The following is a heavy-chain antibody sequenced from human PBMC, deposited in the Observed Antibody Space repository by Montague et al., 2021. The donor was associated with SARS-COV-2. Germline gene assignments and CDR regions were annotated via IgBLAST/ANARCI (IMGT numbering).Heavy chain of an antibody. Sequence: SLRLSCAASGFTFSSYAMSWVRQAPGKGLEWVSVIYSGGSSTYYADSXKGRFTISRDNSKNTLYLQMNSLRAEDTAVYYCAKDPHYEFWIGYYFDYWGQGTLVTVSS. V-gene: IGHV3-23*03. CDR1: GFTFSSYA. CDR3: AKDPHYEFWIGYYFDY. J-gene: IGHJ4*02. CDR2: IYSGGSST. D-gene: IGHD3-3*01.